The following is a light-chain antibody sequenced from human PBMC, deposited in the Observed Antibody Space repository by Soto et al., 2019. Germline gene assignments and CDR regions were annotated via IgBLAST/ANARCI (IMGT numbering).Light chain of an antibody. Sequence: QSALTQPASVSGSRGQSITISCSGTSSNIGDYNLVSWYQQHPGKGPKLIIFGGTERPSGVSHRFSASRSGNTASLTISGLQPEDDAYYDCCSCAGNAIDYVFGTGTKVTVL. CDR3: CSCAGNAIDYV. V-gene: IGLV2-23*01. J-gene: IGLJ1*01. CDR1: SSNIGDYNL. CDR2: GGT.